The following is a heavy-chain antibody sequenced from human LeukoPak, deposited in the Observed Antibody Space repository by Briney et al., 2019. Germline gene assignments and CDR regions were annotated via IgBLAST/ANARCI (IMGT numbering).Heavy chain of an antibody. CDR3: AKFSRLSGYDRPPWH. CDR1: GFTFSSYA. V-gene: IGHV3-23*01. Sequence: PGGSLRLSCAASGFTFSSYAMSWIRQAPGKGLEWVSAISGSGGSTYYADSVKGRFTISRDNSKNTLYLQMNSLRAGDTAVYHCAKFSRLSGYDRPPWHWGQGTLVTVSS. J-gene: IGHJ4*02. D-gene: IGHD5-12*01. CDR2: ISGSGGST.